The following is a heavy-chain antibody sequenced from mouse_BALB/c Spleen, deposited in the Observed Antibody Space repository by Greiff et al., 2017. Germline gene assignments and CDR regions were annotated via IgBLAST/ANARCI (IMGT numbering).Heavy chain of an antibody. J-gene: IGHJ2*01. CDR2: IYPGGGYT. CDR1: GYTFTNYW. Sequence: QVQLKESGAELVRPGTSVKISCKASGYTFTNYWLGWVKQRPGHGLEWIGDIYPGGGYTNYNEKFKGKATLTADTSSSTAYMQLSSLTSEDSAVYFCARVLRYYFDYWGQGTTLTVSS. D-gene: IGHD1-1*01. CDR3: ARVLRYYFDY. V-gene: IGHV1-63*02.